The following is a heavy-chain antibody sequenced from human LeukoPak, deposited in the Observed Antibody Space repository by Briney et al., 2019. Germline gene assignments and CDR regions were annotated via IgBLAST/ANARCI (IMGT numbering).Heavy chain of an antibody. J-gene: IGHJ6*02. CDR1: GGSISSSSYY. D-gene: IGHD2-15*01. V-gene: IGHV4-39*07. CDR2: IYYSGST. CDR3: ARDRGYCSGGSCHIYYYYYGMDV. Sequence: PSETLSLTCTVSGGSISSSSYYWGWIRQPPGKGLEWIGSIYYSGSTYYNPSLKSRVTISVDTSKNQFSLKLSSVTAADTAVYYCARDRGYCSGGSCHIYYYYYGMDVWGQGTTVTVSS.